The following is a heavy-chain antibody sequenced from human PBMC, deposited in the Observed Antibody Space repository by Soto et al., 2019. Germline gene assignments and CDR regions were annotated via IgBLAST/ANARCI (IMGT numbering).Heavy chain of an antibody. D-gene: IGHD6-19*01. CDR3: ASRSVAGTVYFDY. CDR2: IYHSGST. CDR1: SCDLSSSNW. V-gene: IGHV4-4*02. Sequence: QVQLQESGPGLVKPSGTLSLTCAVPSCDLSSSNWWRWIRLPPGKGLEWIGEIYHSGSTNYNPSLERRVILPVDESTNQLALKLRAVTGADTAVYYCASRSVAGTVYFDYWGQGTQVTVSS. J-gene: IGHJ4*02.